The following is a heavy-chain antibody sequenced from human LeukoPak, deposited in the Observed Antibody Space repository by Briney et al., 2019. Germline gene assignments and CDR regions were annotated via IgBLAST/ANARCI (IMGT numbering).Heavy chain of an antibody. CDR3: ARNWIYYDSSGTKAGDAFDI. D-gene: IGHD3-22*01. J-gene: IGHJ3*02. CDR1: GYTFTSYG. CDR2: ISAYNGNT. V-gene: IGHV1-18*01. Sequence: ASVKVSCKASGYTFTSYGISWVRQAPGQGLEWMGWISAYNGNTNYAQKLQGRVTMTTDTSTSTAYMELRGLRSDDTAVYYCARNWIYYDSSGTKAGDAFDIWGQGTMVTVSS.